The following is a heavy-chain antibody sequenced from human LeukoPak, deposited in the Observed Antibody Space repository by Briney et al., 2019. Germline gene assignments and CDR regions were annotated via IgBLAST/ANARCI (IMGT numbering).Heavy chain of an antibody. Sequence: EASVKVSCKASGYTFTSYGISWVRQAPGQGLEWMGWISAYNGNTNYAQKLQGRVTMTTDTSTSTAYMELRSLRSDDTAVYYCATGVGYGYHYYYYMDVWGKGTTVTVSS. V-gene: IGHV1-18*01. CDR2: ISAYNGNT. CDR3: ATGVGYGYHYYYYMDV. CDR1: GYTFTSYG. D-gene: IGHD2-8*02. J-gene: IGHJ6*03.